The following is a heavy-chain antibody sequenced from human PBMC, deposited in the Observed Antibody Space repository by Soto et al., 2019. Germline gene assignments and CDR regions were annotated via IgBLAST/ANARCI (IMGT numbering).Heavy chain of an antibody. CDR2: IYSSGST. V-gene: IGHV4-4*08. J-gene: IGHJ5*02. CDR3: ARALQLAAIDP. D-gene: IGHD2-2*01. Sequence: PSETLSLTCTVSGGSISSDYWSWIRKPPGKGLEWIGYIYSSGSTNYNPSLKSRFTISRDNAKNPLYLQMNSLRAEDTAVYYCARALQLAAIDPWGQGTLVTVSS. CDR1: GGSISSDY.